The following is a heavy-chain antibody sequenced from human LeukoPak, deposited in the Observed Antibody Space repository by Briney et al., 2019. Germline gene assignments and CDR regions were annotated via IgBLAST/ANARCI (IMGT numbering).Heavy chain of an antibody. Sequence: GGSLRLSCTASGFTFSSYWMSWVRQAPGKGLELVANIKQDGSEKYYVDSVKGRFTISRDNAKNSLYLQMDSLRAEDTAVYYCERNQRRFDYWGQGTLVNVSS. CDR2: IKQDGSEK. J-gene: IGHJ4*02. CDR1: GFTFSSYW. V-gene: IGHV3-7*01. CDR3: ERNQRRFDY. D-gene: IGHD1-14*01.